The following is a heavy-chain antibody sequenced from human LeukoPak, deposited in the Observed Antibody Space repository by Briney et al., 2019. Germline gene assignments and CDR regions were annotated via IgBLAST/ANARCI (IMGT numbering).Heavy chain of an antibody. Sequence: GGTLRLSCAASRFTFSSYGMSWVRQAPGKGLEWVSYISSSGSTIYYADPVKGRFTISRDNAKNSLYLQMNSLRAEDTAVYYCAELGITMIGGVWGKGTTVTISS. CDR3: AELGITMIGGV. J-gene: IGHJ6*04. V-gene: IGHV3-48*04. CDR2: ISSSGSTI. CDR1: RFTFSSYG. D-gene: IGHD3-10*02.